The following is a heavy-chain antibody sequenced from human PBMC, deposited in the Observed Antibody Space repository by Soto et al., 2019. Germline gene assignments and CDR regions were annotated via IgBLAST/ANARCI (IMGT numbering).Heavy chain of an antibody. D-gene: IGHD2-2*01. CDR3: ARVVETIKNHAFDI. CDR1: GGSISSSSYY. Sequence: QSQTLSLTCTVSGGSISSSSYYWGWIRQPPGKGLEWIGSIYYSGSTYYNPSLKSRVTISVDTSKNQFSLKLSSVTAADTAVYYCARVVETIKNHAFDIWGQGTMVTVSS. J-gene: IGHJ3*02. V-gene: IGHV4-39*01. CDR2: IYYSGST.